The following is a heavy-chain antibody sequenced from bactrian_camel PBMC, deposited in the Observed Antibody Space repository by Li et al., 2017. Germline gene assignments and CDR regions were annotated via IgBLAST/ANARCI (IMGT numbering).Heavy chain of an antibody. CDR1: GYSSIVNC. Sequence: VESGGSSVQAGGSLRLSCAASGYSSIVNCMGWYRQGIGEEREGVAAIFTSNDSTYYTDSVKGRFTISQDNARNIIYLQMSSLTPDDTAMYYCAAGTRIIVGDYCDGITAWGQGTQVTVS. D-gene: IGHD3*01. CDR2: IFTSNDST. CDR3: AAGTRIIVGDYCDGITA. V-gene: IGHV3S54*01. J-gene: IGHJ6*01.